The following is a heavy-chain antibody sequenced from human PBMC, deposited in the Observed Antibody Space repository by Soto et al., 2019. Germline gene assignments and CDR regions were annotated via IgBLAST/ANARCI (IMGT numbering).Heavy chain of an antibody. CDR2: IFSSGST. Sequence: SETLSLTCTVSGGSINTFYWSWVRQPAGKGLEWIGRIFSSGSTSFNPSLESRVAMSVDTSKNHFSLNLSSVTAADLSVYYCAREGSYSAYNFAHGLQVWSLDGGGQGALVTVAS. D-gene: IGHD5-12*01. J-gene: IGHJ4*02. CDR3: AREGSYSAYNFAHGLQVWSLDG. CDR1: GGSINTFY. V-gene: IGHV4-4*07.